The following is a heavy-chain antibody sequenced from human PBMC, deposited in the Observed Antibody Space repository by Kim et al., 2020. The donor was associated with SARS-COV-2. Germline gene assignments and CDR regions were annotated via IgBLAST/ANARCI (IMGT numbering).Heavy chain of an antibody. CDR2: INEYGSKI. Sequence: GWSLRLSCAASGFTFSSYWMNWVRQAPGKGPEWVANINEYGSKISYADSVRGRFTISRDNAESSLYLQMNSLRAEDTAMYYCAKDGASWGRGTLVTVSS. D-gene: IGHD3-10*01. CDR1: GFTFSSYW. V-gene: IGHV3-7*01. CDR3: AKDGAS. J-gene: IGHJ5*02.